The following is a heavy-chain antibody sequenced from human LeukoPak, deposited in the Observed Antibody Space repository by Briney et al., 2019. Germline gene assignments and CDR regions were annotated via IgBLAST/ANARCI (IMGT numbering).Heavy chain of an antibody. Sequence: PGGSLRLSYAASGFTFSNYYMYWVRQAPGKGLVWVSRISGDGSITTYADSVKGRFTISRDNSKNTLYLQMNSLRAEDTAVYYCAKARTIFNWFDPWGQGTLVTVSS. V-gene: IGHV3-74*01. D-gene: IGHD3-3*01. CDR1: GFTFSNYY. CDR3: AKARTIFNWFDP. CDR2: ISGDGSIT. J-gene: IGHJ5*02.